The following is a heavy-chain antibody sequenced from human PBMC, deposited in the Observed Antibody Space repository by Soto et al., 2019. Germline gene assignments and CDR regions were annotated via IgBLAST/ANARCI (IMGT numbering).Heavy chain of an antibody. V-gene: IGHV4-34*01. CDR2: INHSGST. Sequence: SETLSLTCAVYGGSFSGYYWSWIRQPPGKGLEWIGEINHSGSTNYNPSLKSRVTISVDTSKNQFSLKLSSVTAADTAVYYCARGRGSGSYKNFDYWGQGTLVTVSS. CDR1: GGSFSGYY. J-gene: IGHJ4*02. D-gene: IGHD1-26*01. CDR3: ARGRGSGSYKNFDY.